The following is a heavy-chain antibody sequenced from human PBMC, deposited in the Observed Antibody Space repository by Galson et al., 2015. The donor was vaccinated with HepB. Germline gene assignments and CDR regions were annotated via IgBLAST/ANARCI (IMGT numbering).Heavy chain of an antibody. CDR2: IKSKTDGGTT. V-gene: IGHV3-15*01. Sequence: SLRLSCAASGFTFSNAWMSWVRQAPGKGLEWVGRIKSKTDGGTTDYAAPVKGRFTISRDDSKNTLYLQMNSLKTEDTAVYYCTTLDYYDSSGYYPHYFDYWGQGTLVTVSS. CDR3: TTLDYYDSSGYYPHYFDY. D-gene: IGHD3-22*01. J-gene: IGHJ4*02. CDR1: GFTFSNAW.